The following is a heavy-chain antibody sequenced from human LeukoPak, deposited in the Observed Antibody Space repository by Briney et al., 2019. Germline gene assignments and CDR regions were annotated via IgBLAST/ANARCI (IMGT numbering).Heavy chain of an antibody. J-gene: IGHJ4*02. CDR1: GYTFTTYA. Sequence: GASVKVSCKASGYTFTTYAISWVRQPPGQGLEWMGWISTYNGNTNYAQKFQGRVTLTTDTSTRTAYMDLRSLRSEDTAVYYCARDWKGYSSGWLDYWGQGTLVTVSS. D-gene: IGHD6-19*01. CDR2: ISTYNGNT. V-gene: IGHV1-18*01. CDR3: ARDWKGYSSGWLDY.